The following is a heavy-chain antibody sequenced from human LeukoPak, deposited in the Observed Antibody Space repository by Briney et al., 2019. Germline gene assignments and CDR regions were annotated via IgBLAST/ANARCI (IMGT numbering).Heavy chain of an antibody. CDR1: GGSISGYN. D-gene: IGHD2-15*01. V-gene: IGHV4-4*09. Sequence: SETLSLTCTDSGGSISGYNWSWVRQPPGKGLEWIGYIYTGGSTNYTPSLKSRVTISVDTSKNHFSLKLSSVTAADTAVYYCARRSGSRFDYWGQGTLVTVSS. CDR3: ARRSGSRFDY. CDR2: IYTGGST. J-gene: IGHJ4*02.